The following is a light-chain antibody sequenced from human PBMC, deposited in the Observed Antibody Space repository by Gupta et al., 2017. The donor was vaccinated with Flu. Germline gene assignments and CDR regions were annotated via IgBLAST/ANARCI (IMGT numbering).Light chain of an antibody. V-gene: IGLV2-23*01. Sequence: SDIGTYNLVSWYQQYPAKAPKLLIYEGSERPSGVSSRFSGSNSGNTASLTISGLQAQDEATYYCCSYTGRTPVVFGGWTTVTVL. CDR3: CSYTGRTPVV. J-gene: IGLJ2*01. CDR1: SDIGTYNL. CDR2: EGS.